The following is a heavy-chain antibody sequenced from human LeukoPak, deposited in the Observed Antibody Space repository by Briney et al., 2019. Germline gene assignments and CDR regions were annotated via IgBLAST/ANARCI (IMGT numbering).Heavy chain of an antibody. D-gene: IGHD2-21*01. Sequence: GGSLRLSCAASGFTFSSYAMGWVRQAPGKGLEWVSAISGSGDTYYADSVKGRFTISRDSSKNTLYLQMNRLRAEDAAVYYCAKAPVTTCSGAYCYPFDYWGQGTLVTVSS. V-gene: IGHV3-23*01. CDR3: AKAPVTTCSGAYCYPFDY. J-gene: IGHJ4*02. CDR1: GFTFSSYA. CDR2: ISGSGDT.